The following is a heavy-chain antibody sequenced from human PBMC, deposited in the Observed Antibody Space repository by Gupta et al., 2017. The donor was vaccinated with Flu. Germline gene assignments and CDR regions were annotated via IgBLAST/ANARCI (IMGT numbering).Heavy chain of an antibody. J-gene: IGHJ4*02. CDR2: ISGTGANT. CDR3: VRDGYNWIPFDY. D-gene: IGHD5-12*01. V-gene: IGHV3-23*01. Sequence: VRQAQGQGLEWVSFISGTGANTYYADSVKCRFSISRDNSKNTLYLQMENLRAGDTAVYYCVRDGYNWIPFDYWGQGTLVTVSS.